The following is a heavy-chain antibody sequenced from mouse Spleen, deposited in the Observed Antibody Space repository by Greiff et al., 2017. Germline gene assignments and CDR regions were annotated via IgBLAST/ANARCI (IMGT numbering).Heavy chain of an antibody. CDR2: ISYDGSN. CDR1: GYSITSGYY. Sequence: ESGPGLVKPSQSLSLTCSVTGYSITSGYYWNWIRQFPGNKLEWMGYISYDGSNNYNPSLKNRISITRDTSKNQFFLKLNSVTTEDTATYYCARGGVPASWFAYWGQGTLVTVSA. J-gene: IGHJ3*01. D-gene: IGHD2-14*01. V-gene: IGHV3-6*01. CDR3: ARGGVPASWFAY.